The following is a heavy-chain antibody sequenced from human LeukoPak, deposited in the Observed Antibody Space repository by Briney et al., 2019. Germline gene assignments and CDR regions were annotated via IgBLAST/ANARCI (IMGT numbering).Heavy chain of an antibody. J-gene: IGHJ6*02. Sequence: PSETLSLTCTVSGGSISSYYWSWIRRPPGKGLEWIGYISYSGSTNCNPSLSSRVTISVDTSKNQLSLKLRSVTAADTAVYYCGRGYSYGNPYGMDVWGQGTTVTVSS. CDR3: GRGYSYGNPYGMDV. CDR1: GGSISSYY. CDR2: ISYSGST. V-gene: IGHV4-59*01. D-gene: IGHD5-18*01.